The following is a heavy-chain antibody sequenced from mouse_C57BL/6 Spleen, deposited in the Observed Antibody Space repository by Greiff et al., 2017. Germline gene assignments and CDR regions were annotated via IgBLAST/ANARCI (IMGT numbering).Heavy chain of an antibody. CDR3: ARSGLQDYAMDY. CDR1: GYTFTSYG. D-gene: IGHD3-1*01. J-gene: IGHJ4*01. V-gene: IGHV1-81*01. Sequence: VQLQQSGAELARPGASVKLSCKASGYTFTSYGISWVKQRTGQGLEWIGAIYPRSGNTYYNEKFKGKDSLTADKSSSTAYMELRSLTSEDSAVYCGARSGLQDYAMDYWGQGTAVTVSS. CDR2: IYPRSGNT.